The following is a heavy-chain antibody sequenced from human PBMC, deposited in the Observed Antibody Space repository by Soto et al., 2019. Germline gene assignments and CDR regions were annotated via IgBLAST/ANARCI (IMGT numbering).Heavy chain of an antibody. CDR1: RFTFSSYS. J-gene: IGHJ4*02. Sequence: EVQLVESGGGLVQPGGSLRLSCAASRFTFSSYSMNWVRQAPGKGLEWVSYISSSSSTIYYADSVKGRFTISRDNAKNSLYLQMNSLRDEDTAVYYCARDTQDDFWSGYYRDYWGQGTLVTVSS. CDR3: ARDTQDDFWSGYYRDY. CDR2: ISSSSSTI. D-gene: IGHD3-3*01. V-gene: IGHV3-48*02.